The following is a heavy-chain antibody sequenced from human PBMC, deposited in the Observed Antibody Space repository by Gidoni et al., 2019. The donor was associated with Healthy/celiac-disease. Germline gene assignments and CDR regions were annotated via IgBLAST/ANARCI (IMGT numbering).Heavy chain of an antibody. Sequence: QVQLVESGGGVVQPGRSLRLSCAASGFPFSGYGMHWVRQAPGKGLEWVAVISYDGSNKYYADSVKGRFTISRDNSKNTLYLQMNSLRAEDTAVYYCAKDSTYYYYGMDVWGQGTTVTVSS. CDR3: AKDSTYYYYGMDV. V-gene: IGHV3-30*18. J-gene: IGHJ6*02. CDR1: GFPFSGYG. CDR2: ISYDGSNK.